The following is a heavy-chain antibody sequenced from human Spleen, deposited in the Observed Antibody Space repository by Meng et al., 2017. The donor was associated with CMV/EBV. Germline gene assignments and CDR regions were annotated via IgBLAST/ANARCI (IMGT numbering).Heavy chain of an antibody. CDR2: IYSGGST. Sequence: GESLKISCAASGFTVSSNYMSWVRQAPGKGLEWVSVIYSGGSTYYADSVKGRFTISRDNSKNTLYLQMNSLRAEDTAVYYCARSPGGVVDYYYYGMDVWGQGTTVTVSS. D-gene: IGHD3-3*01. CDR1: GFTVSSNY. V-gene: IGHV3-66*01. CDR3: ARSPGGVVDYYYYGMDV. J-gene: IGHJ6*02.